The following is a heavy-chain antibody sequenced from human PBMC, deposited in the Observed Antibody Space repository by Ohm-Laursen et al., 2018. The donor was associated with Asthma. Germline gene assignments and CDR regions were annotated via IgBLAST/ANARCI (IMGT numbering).Heavy chain of an antibody. V-gene: IGHV3-21*01. J-gene: IGHJ6*02. D-gene: IGHD6-19*01. CDR1: GFTFSSYS. CDR3: ARLLGRRNDRLVLGMDV. Sequence: SLRLSCAASGFTFSSYSMNWVRQAPGKGLEWVSPISSSSSYIYYADSVKGRFTISRDNAKNSLYLQMNSLRAEDTAVYYCARLLGRRNDRLVLGMDVWGQGTTVTVSS. CDR2: ISSSSSYI.